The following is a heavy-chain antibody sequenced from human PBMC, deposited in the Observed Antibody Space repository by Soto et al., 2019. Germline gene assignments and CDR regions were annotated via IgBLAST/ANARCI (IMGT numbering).Heavy chain of an antibody. CDR1: GYTFTSYA. CDR3: ARLWGGYDSEHFDY. D-gene: IGHD5-12*01. Sequence: QVQLVQSGAEVKKPGASVKVSCKASGYTFTSYAMHWVRQAPGQWLEWMGWINAGNGNTKYSQKFQGRVTITRDTSASTAYMELSSLRSEDTAVYYCARLWGGYDSEHFDYWGQGTLVTVSS. CDR2: INAGNGNT. V-gene: IGHV1-3*01. J-gene: IGHJ4*02.